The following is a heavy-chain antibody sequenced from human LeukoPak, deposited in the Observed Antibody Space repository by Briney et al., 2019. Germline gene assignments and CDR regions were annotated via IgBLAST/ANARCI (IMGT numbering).Heavy chain of an antibody. V-gene: IGHV1-69*13. D-gene: IGHD3-22*01. CDR2: IIPIFGTA. CDR3: ATGLGDSSGYYFYYFDY. CDR1: GGTFSSYA. J-gene: IGHJ4*02. Sequence: GASVKVSCKASGGTFSSYAISWVRQAPGQGLEWMGGIIPIFGTANYAQKFQGRVTITADESTSTAYMELSSLRSEDTAVYYCATGLGDSSGYYFYYFDYWGQGTLVTVSS.